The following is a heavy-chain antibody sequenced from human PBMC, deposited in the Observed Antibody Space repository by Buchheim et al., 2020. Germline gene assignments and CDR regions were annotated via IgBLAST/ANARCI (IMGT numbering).Heavy chain of an antibody. V-gene: IGHV3-23*01. CDR2: ISGSGGSP. Sequence: EVQLLESGGGLIQPGGSLRLSCAASGFTFSNFALSWVRQSPGKGLEWVATISGSGGSPYYPGSVKGRFTISRDNSKEMLYLQMNSLRVEDTAVYFCAKDLWKREHSYGPFEYWGQGT. CDR1: GFTFSNFA. D-gene: IGHD5-18*01. CDR3: AKDLWKREHSYGPFEY. J-gene: IGHJ4*02.